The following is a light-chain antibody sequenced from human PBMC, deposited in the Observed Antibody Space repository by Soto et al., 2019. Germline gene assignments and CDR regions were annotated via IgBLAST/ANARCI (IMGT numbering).Light chain of an antibody. Sequence: SYELTQPPSVSVSPGQTVSITCSGDKLGDKYASWYQQKPGQSPVLVIYQDTKRPSGIPERFSGSSSGNTATLTISGTQAMDEADYYCQAWDSNILYVFGTGTKVTVL. V-gene: IGLV3-1*01. J-gene: IGLJ1*01. CDR1: KLGDKY. CDR3: QAWDSNILYV. CDR2: QDT.